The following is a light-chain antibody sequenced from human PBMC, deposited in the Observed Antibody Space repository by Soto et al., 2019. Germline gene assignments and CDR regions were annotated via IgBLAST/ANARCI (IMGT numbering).Light chain of an antibody. V-gene: IGLV3-21*02. CDR1: NIGTKS. CDR2: DDS. CDR3: QVWDSSLLHHV. Sequence: YELTQSPSVSVAPGQTARITRGGNNIGTKSVHWFQQRPGRAPVLVVFDDSDRPSGIPERFSGSKSGSTATLTITRVEAGDEADYYCQVWDSSLLHHVFGTGTKVTVL. J-gene: IGLJ1*01.